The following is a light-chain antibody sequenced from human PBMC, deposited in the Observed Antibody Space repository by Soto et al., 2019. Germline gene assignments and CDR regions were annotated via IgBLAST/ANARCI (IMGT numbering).Light chain of an antibody. CDR2: ETS. V-gene: IGKV3-20*01. J-gene: IGKJ1*01. CDR1: QSFSSSY. Sequence: EIVLTQSPGPLSLSPGERATLSCRSSQSFSSSYLAWYQQKPGQAPRLLIYETSSRATGIPDRFSGSWSQTDFTLTISRLEPEDFAVYYCQQYGTSPRTFGQGTKVDI. CDR3: QQYGTSPRT.